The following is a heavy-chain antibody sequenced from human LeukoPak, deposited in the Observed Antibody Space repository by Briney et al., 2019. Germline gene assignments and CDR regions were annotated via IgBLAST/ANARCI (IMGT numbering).Heavy chain of an antibody. CDR3: ARPTTKINYYGSGSYHY. D-gene: IGHD3-10*01. CDR1: GGSFSGYY. Sequence: KPSQTLSLTCAVYGGSFSGYYWSWIRQPPGKGLEWIGEINHSGSTNYNPSLKSRVTISVDTSKNQFSLKLSSVTAADTAVYYCARPTTKINYYGSGSYHYWGQGTLVTVSS. CDR2: INHSGST. J-gene: IGHJ4*02. V-gene: IGHV4-34*01.